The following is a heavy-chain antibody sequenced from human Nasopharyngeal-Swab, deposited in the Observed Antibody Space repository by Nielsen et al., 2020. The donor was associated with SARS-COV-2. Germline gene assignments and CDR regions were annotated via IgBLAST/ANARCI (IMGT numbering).Heavy chain of an antibody. J-gene: IGHJ4*02. D-gene: IGHD4-17*01. CDR2: IWYDGSNK. Sequence: GGSLRLSCAASGFTFSSYGMHWVRQAPGEGLEWVAVIWYDGSNKYYADSVKGRFTISRDNSKNTLYLQMNSLRAEDTAVYYCARNDYGDFYFDYWGQGTLVTVSS. CDR1: GFTFSSYG. CDR3: ARNDYGDFYFDY. V-gene: IGHV3-33*01.